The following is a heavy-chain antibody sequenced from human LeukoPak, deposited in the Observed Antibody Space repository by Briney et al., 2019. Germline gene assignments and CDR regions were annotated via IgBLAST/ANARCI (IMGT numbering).Heavy chain of an antibody. V-gene: IGHV3-7*01. CDR3: ARDMAGWVYSSSWPPILYYFDY. CDR2: IKQDGSEK. D-gene: IGHD6-6*01. CDR1: GFTFSSYW. Sequence: GGSLRLSCAASGFTFSSYWMSWVRQAPGKGLEWVANIKQDGSEKYYVDSVKGRFTISRDNAKNSLYLQMNSLGAEDTAVYYCARDMAGWVYSSSWPPILYYFDYWGQGTLVTVSS. J-gene: IGHJ4*02.